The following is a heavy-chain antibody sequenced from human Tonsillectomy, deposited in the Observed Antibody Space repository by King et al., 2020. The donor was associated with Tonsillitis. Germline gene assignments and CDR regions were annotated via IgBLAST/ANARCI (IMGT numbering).Heavy chain of an antibody. CDR3: ARMWEWIPDY. J-gene: IGHJ4*02. D-gene: IGHD1-26*01. CDR1: GGSVSSGSYY. CDR2: IYYSGST. V-gene: IGHV4-61*01. Sequence: VQLQESGPGLVKPSETLSLTCTVSGGSVSSGSYYWSWIRQPPGKGLEWIGYIYYSGSTNYNPSLKSRGTISVDTSKNQFSLKLSSVTAADTAVYYCARMWEWIPDYWGQGILVTVSS.